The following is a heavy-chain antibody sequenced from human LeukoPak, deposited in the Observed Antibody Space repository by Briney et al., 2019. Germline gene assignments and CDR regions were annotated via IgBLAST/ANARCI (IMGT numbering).Heavy chain of an antibody. D-gene: IGHD6-13*01. CDR2: IIPILGIA. CDR3: ARTLIAAAGTSYFGY. Sequence: ASVKVSCKASGGTFSSYAISWVRQAPGQGLEWMGRIIPILGIANYAQKFQGRVTITADKSTSTAYMELSSLRSEDTAVYYCARTLIAAAGTSYFGYWGQGTLVTVSS. CDR1: GGTFSSYA. J-gene: IGHJ4*02. V-gene: IGHV1-69*04.